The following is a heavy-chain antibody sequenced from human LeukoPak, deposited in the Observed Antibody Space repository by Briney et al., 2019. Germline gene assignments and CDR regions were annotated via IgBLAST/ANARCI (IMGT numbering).Heavy chain of an antibody. CDR3: ARDVGVRGVIWLNYYYYYYMDV. Sequence: PGWSLSLSCAASGFTFSSYWMSWVRQAPAKGLEWVANIKQDGSEKYYVDSVKGRFTISRDNAKNSLYLKMNSLRAEETVVYYCARDVGVRGVIWLNYYYYYYMDVWGKGTTVTISS. CDR1: GFTFSSYW. D-gene: IGHD3-10*01. J-gene: IGHJ6*03. CDR2: IKQDGSEK. V-gene: IGHV3-7*01.